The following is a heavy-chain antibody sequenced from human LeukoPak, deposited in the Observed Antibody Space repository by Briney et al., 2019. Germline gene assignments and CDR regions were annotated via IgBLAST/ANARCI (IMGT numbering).Heavy chain of an antibody. CDR1: GYTFTNYA. D-gene: IGHD3-9*01. CDR2: INAGNGKT. Sequence: ASVKVSCKASGYTFTNYAVHWVRRAPGQRLEWMGWINAGNGKTNYSQRFQGRVALTRDTSASTVYMELRSLRSEDTAVYYCARGYYDLLTGHVVTYYFDYWGQGTLVTVSS. J-gene: IGHJ4*02. V-gene: IGHV1-3*01. CDR3: ARGYYDLLTGHVVTYYFDY.